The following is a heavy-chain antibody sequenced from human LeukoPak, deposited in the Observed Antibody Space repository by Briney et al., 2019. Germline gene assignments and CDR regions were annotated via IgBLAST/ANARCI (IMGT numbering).Heavy chain of an antibody. CDR3: AREETTYYYDSSGYPDY. D-gene: IGHD3-22*01. Sequence: PGGSLRLSCAASGFTFSSYGMHWVRQAPGKGLEWVAVIWYDGSNKYYADSVKGRFTISRDNSKNTLYLQMNSLRAEDTAVYYCAREETTYYYDSSGYPDYWGQGTLVTVSS. CDR1: GFTFSSYG. J-gene: IGHJ4*02. V-gene: IGHV3-33*01. CDR2: IWYDGSNK.